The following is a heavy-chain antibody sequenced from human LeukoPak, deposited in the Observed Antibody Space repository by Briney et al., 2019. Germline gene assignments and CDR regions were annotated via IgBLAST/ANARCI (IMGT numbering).Heavy chain of an antibody. J-gene: IGHJ3*02. CDR2: IKQDGSEK. Sequence: GGSLRLSCAASGFTFSSYWMSWVRQAPGKGLEWVANIKQDGSEKYYVDSVKGRFTISRDNAKNSLYLQMNSLRAEDTALYYCAKAYCTDAVCYGAFDIWGQGTMVTVSS. CDR3: AKAYCTDAVCYGAFDI. D-gene: IGHD2-8*01. CDR1: GFTFSSYW. V-gene: IGHV3-7*03.